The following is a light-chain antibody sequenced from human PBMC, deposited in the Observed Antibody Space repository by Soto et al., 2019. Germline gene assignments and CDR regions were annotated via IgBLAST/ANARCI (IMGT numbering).Light chain of an antibody. CDR2: DAS. J-gene: IGKJ1*01. CDR1: QSISSW. Sequence: IPMTQSPSTLSASVGDRVTITCRASQSISSWLAWYQQKPGKAPKLLIYDASSLESGVPSSFSGSGSGTEFTLTISSLQPDDFATYYCQQYNSYWTFGQGTKVDNK. CDR3: QQYNSYWT. V-gene: IGKV1-5*01.